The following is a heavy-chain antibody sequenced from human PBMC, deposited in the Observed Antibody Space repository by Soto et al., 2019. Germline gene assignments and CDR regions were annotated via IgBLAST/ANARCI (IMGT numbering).Heavy chain of an antibody. CDR2: IDPSDSYT. Sequence: GESLKISCKGSGYSFTSYWISWVRQMPGKGLEWMGRIDPSDSYTNYSPSFQGHVTISADKSISTAYLQWSSLKASDTAMYYCARRQSGYDPYYYYGMDVWGQGTTVTVS. CDR1: GYSFTSYW. J-gene: IGHJ6*02. D-gene: IGHD5-12*01. V-gene: IGHV5-10-1*01. CDR3: ARRQSGYDPYYYYGMDV.